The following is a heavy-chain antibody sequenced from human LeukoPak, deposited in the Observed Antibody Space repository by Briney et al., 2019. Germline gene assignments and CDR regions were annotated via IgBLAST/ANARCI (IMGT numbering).Heavy chain of an antibody. CDR3: ARDQLQYYSGMDV. CDR1: GFTFSSYE. V-gene: IGHV3-48*03. Sequence: GGTLTLTCAASGFTFSSYEMNWVRQAPGKGLEWVWYISSSGSTIYYADSVKGRFTISRDNAKNSLYLEMNSLRAEDTAVYYCARDQLQYYSGMDVWGKGTTVTVSS. J-gene: IGHJ6*04. CDR2: ISSSGSTI.